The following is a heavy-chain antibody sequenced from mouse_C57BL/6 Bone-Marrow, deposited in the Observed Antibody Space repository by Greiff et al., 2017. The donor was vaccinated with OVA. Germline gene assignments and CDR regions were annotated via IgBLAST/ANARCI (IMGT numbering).Heavy chain of an antibody. D-gene: IGHD2-2*01. Sequence: DVMLVESGGGLVKPGGSLKLSCAASGFTFSDYGMHWVRQAPEKGLEWVAYISSGSSTIYYADTVKGRFTISRDNAKNTLFLQMTSLRSEDTAMYYGARRLLWLRAYYYAMDDWGQGTSVTVSS. CDR3: ARRLLWLRAYYYAMDD. V-gene: IGHV5-17*01. CDR1: GFTFSDYG. J-gene: IGHJ4*01. CDR2: ISSGSSTI.